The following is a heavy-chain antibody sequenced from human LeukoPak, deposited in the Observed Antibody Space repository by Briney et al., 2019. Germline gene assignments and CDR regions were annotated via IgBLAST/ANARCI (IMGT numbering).Heavy chain of an antibody. CDR1: GYNFTNYW. CDR2: IFPGDSDT. CDR3: ATSGSFYGFDY. V-gene: IGHV5-51*01. Sequence: GESLKISCKASGYNFTNYWIGWVRQMPGKGLECMGIIFPGDSDTIYNPSFQGQVTISADKSISTAYLQWSSLKASDTAMYYCATSGSFYGFDYWGQGTLVTVSS. J-gene: IGHJ4*02. D-gene: IGHD1-26*01.